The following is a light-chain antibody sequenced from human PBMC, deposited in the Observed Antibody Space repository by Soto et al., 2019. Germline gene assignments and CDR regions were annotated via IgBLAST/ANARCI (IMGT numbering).Light chain of an antibody. Sequence: QSVLTQSPSASGTPGQRVTISCSGRSSNIGSNTVNWYQQLPGTAPKLLIYSNDQRPSGVPDRFSGSKSGTSASLAISGLQSEDEAHYFCAAWDDSLNGVVVFGGGTKLTVL. J-gene: IGLJ2*01. CDR1: SSNIGSNT. CDR2: SND. CDR3: AAWDDSLNGVVV. V-gene: IGLV1-44*01.